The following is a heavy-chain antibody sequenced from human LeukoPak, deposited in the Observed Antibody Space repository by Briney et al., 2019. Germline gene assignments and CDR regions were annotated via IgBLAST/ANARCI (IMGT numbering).Heavy chain of an antibody. CDR1: GGSISSSSYY. V-gene: IGHV4-39*01. D-gene: IGHD3-10*01. CDR3: ARLPMVRGVTEYYFDY. J-gene: IGHJ4*03. Sequence: PSETLSLTCTVSGGSISSSSYYWGWIRQPPGKGLEWIGSIYYSGSTYYKPSLKSRVTISVDTSKNQFSLKLSSVTAADTAVYYCARLPMVRGVTEYYFDYWGKGTTVTVSS. CDR2: IYYSGST.